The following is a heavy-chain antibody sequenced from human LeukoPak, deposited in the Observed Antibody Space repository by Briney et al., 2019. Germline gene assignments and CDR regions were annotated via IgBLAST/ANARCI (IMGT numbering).Heavy chain of an antibody. Sequence: GGSLRLSCAASGFTFSNYAMHWVRQAPGKGLEWVALISYDGRDKEYADSVKGRFTISRDNSKNTLSLQISSLRTEDTAVYYCATELGIKAFDMWGQGTMVTVSS. D-gene: IGHD7-27*01. CDR1: GFTFSNYA. V-gene: IGHV3-30*04. CDR3: ATELGIKAFDM. CDR2: ISYDGRDK. J-gene: IGHJ3*02.